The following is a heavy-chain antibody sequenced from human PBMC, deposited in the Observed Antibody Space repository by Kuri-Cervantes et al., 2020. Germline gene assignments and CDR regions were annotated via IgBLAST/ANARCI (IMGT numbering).Heavy chain of an antibody. V-gene: IGHV1-2*04. CDR3: ARGPRRKIAAAGNYWFDP. J-gene: IGHJ5*02. D-gene: IGHD6-13*01. Sequence: ASVKVSCKASGYAFTSYYIHWVRQAPGQGLEWMGWINPNSGGTNYAQKFQGWVTMTRNTSISTAYMELSSLRSEDTAVYYCARGPRRKIAAAGNYWFDPWGQGTLVTVSS. CDR1: GYAFTSYY. CDR2: INPNSGGT.